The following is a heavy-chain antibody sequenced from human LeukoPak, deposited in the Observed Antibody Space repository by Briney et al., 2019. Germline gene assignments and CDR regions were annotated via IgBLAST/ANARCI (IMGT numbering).Heavy chain of an antibody. D-gene: IGHD3-22*01. Sequence: GGSLRLSCEATGFTFEDYAMYLVRQAPGKGLECVSGISWNSGSIGYADSVKGRFTISRDNAKNSLYLQMNSLRAEDTALYYCAKEIEDRYYYDSSGLPDALDIWGQGTMVTVSS. J-gene: IGHJ3*02. CDR3: AKEIEDRYYYDSSGLPDALDI. V-gene: IGHV3-9*01. CDR1: GFTFEDYA. CDR2: ISWNSGSI.